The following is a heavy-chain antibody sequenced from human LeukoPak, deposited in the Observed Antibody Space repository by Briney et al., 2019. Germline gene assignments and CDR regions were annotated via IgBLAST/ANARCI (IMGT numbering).Heavy chain of an antibody. J-gene: IGHJ5*02. Sequence: SETLSLTCNVSGASMSNYYWVWIRQPPGKGLEWIGSIYHSGTTYSGSTYYNPSLKSRVTISLHTSKNQFSLKVGSMTAADTAVYYCARAVTSSSSWYKWVNWFDPWGQGTLVTVSS. V-gene: IGHV4-39*07. CDR1: GASMSNYY. D-gene: IGHD6-13*01. CDR2: IYHSGTTYSGST. CDR3: ARAVTSSSSWYKWVNWFDP.